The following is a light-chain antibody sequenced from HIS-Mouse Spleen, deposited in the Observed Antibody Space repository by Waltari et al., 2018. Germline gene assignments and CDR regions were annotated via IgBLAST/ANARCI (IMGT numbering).Light chain of an antibody. CDR3: CSYAGSSTYWV. CDR1: SSDVGSYHL. Sequence: QSALTQPASVSGSPGQSITFSCTGTSSDVGSYHLVSWYQQHPGKAPKLMIYEGSKRPSGVSNRFSGSKSGNTASLTISGLQAEDEADYYCCSYAGSSTYWVFGGGTKLTVL. J-gene: IGLJ3*02. CDR2: EGS. V-gene: IGLV2-23*01.